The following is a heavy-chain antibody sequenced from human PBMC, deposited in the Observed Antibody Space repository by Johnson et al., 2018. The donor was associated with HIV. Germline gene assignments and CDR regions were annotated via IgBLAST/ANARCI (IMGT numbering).Heavy chain of an antibody. CDR1: GFTFSSYD. J-gene: IGHJ3*02. D-gene: IGHD4-23*01. V-gene: IGHV3-13*01. CDR3: ASSATTVVMEGFAFDI. CDR2: IGTAGDT. Sequence: VQLVESGGGLVQPGGSLRLSCAASGFTFSSYDMHWVRQATGKGLEWVSAIGTAGDTYYPGSVKGRFTISRENAKNSLYLQMGSLRVEDMAVYYCASSATTVVMEGFAFDIWGQGTMVTVSS.